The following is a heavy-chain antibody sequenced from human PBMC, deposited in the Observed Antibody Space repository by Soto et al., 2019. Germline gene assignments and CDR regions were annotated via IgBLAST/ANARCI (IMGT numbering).Heavy chain of an antibody. V-gene: IGHV3-33*01. D-gene: IGHD6-19*01. J-gene: IGHJ6*02. CDR2: IWYDGSNK. CDR1: GFTFSSYG. CDR3: ARVDSSGWYSYYYYYGMDV. Sequence: ESGGGVVQPGRSLRLSCAASGFTFSSYGMHWVRQAPGKGLEWVAVIWYDGSNKYYADSVKGRFTISRDNSKNTLYLQMNSLRAEDTAVYYCARVDSSGWYSYYYYYGMDVWGQGTTVTVSS.